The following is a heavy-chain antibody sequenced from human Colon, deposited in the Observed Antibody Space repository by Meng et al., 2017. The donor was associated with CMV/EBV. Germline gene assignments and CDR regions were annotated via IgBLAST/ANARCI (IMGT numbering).Heavy chain of an antibody. J-gene: IGHJ5*02. CDR1: GFTFSSYW. D-gene: IGHD1-26*01. V-gene: IGHV3-7*03. Sequence: GESLKISCAASGFTFSSYWMSWVRQAPGKGLEWVANIKQDGSEKYYVDSVKGRFTVSRDNAKNSLYLQLNSLRGEDTAWYYCARAGWDSGNFYEWFDPWGQGTLVTVSS. CDR2: IKQDGSEK. CDR3: ARAGWDSGNFYEWFDP.